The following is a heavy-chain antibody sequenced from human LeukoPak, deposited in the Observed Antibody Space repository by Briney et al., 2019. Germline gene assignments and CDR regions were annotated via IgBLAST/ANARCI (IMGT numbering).Heavy chain of an antibody. J-gene: IGHJ4*02. CDR3: AKYGAKSYYYDSSGYYSFDY. CDR1: GFTFSSYA. Sequence: GGSLRLSCAASGFTFSSYAMSWVRQAPGKGLEWVSAISGSGGSTYYADSVKGRFTISRDNSKNTLYLQMNSLRAEDTAVCYCAKYGAKSYYYDSSGYYSFDYWGQGTLVTVSS. D-gene: IGHD3-22*01. CDR2: ISGSGGST. V-gene: IGHV3-23*01.